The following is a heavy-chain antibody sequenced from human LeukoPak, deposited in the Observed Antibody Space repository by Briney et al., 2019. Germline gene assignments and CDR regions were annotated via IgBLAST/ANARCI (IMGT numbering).Heavy chain of an antibody. CDR2: TYYSGNT. CDR3: ARARPHPTYYYDSSGYPYYFDY. Sequence: SETLSLTCTVSGVSISSSNSYWGWIRQPPGKGLEWIGSTYYSGNTYYNASLKSRVTMSVDTSKNQFSLKLSSVTAADTAVYYCARARPHPTYYYDSSGYPYYFDYWGQGTLVTVSS. V-gene: IGHV4-39*07. D-gene: IGHD3-22*01. CDR1: GVSISSSNSY. J-gene: IGHJ4*02.